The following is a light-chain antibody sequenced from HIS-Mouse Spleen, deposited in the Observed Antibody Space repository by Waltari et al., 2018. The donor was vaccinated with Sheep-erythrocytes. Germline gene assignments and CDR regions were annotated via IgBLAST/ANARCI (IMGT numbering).Light chain of an antibody. CDR3: CSYAGSSTPWV. CDR1: NSDVGSYTL. Sequence: QSALTQPASVSGSPGQSITISCTGTNSDVGSYTLSSWYQQHPGKAPKLMIYEGSKRPSGVSNRFSGSKSGNTASLTISGLQAEDEADYYCCSYAGSSTPWVFGGGTKLTVL. CDR2: EGS. V-gene: IGLV2-23*01. J-gene: IGLJ3*02.